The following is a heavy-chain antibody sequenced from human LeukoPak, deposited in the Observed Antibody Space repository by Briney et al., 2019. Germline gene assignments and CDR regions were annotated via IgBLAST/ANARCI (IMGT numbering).Heavy chain of an antibody. J-gene: IGHJ4*02. V-gene: IGHV1-2*02. CDR3: AREESPGAQSFDY. CDR2: INPNSGGT. D-gene: IGHD4/OR15-4a*01. CDR1: GYTFIDYY. Sequence: ASVKVSCKASGYTFIDYYIHWVRQAPGQGLKWMGWINPNSGGTNYAQKFQGRVTMTRDTSISTAYMELSRLRSDDTAVYYCAREESPGAQSFDYWGQGTLVTVSS.